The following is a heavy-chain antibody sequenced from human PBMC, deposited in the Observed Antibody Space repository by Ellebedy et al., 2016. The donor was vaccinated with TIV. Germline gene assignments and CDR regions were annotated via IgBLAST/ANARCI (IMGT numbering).Heavy chain of an antibody. D-gene: IGHD3-22*01. J-gene: IGHJ4*02. Sequence: GESLKISCAASGFTFSSYWMSWVRQVRQAPGKGLEWVSAIGGSGGGTSYADSVKGRFTISSDNSRNTLYLQMNSLRAGDTAIYYCAAHLSSGYYVYWGQGTRVTVSS. CDR2: IGGSGGGT. CDR3: AAHLSSGYYVY. CDR1: GFTFSSYW. V-gene: IGHV3-23*01.